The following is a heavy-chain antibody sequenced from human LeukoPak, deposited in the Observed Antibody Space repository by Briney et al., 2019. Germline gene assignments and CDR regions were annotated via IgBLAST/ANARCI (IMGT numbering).Heavy chain of an antibody. CDR3: ARELESYGFLL. V-gene: IGHV3-74*03. CDR1: GFTLRNYW. D-gene: IGHD3-16*01. Sequence: PGGSLRLSCAASGFTLRNYWMHWVRQAPGKGLVWVSRVNPDGIVTSYADSVESRFTISRDNAENTVYLQMNSLRVDDTALYYCARELESYGFLLWGQGTLVTVSS. CDR2: VNPDGIVT. J-gene: IGHJ4*02.